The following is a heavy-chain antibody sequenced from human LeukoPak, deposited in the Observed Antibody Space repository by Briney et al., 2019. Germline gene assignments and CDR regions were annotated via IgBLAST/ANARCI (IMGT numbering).Heavy chain of an antibody. CDR1: GYTFTSYG. CDR3: ARSQSYGSTFKWFDP. CDR2: ISAYNGNT. Sequence: GASVKVSCKASGYTFTSYGISWVRQAPGQGLEWMGWISAYNGNTNYAQKLQGRVTMTTDTSTSTAYMELRSLRSDDTAVYYCARSQSYGSTFKWFDPWGQGTLVTVSS. V-gene: IGHV1-18*01. J-gene: IGHJ5*02. D-gene: IGHD3-10*01.